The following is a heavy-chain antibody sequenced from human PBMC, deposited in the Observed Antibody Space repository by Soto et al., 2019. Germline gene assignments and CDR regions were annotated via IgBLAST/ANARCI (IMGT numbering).Heavy chain of an antibody. CDR1: GFTFSSYA. J-gene: IGHJ2*01. V-gene: IGHV3-23*01. Sequence: EVQLLESGGGLVQPGGSLRLSCAASGFTFSSYAMSWVRQAPGKGLEWVSAISGSGGSTYYADSVKGRFTISRDNSKNTLYLQMNSLRAEDTAVYYCATSPTYGDYVYWYFDLWGRGTLVTVSS. CDR3: ATSPTYGDYVYWYFDL. D-gene: IGHD4-17*01. CDR2: ISGSGGST.